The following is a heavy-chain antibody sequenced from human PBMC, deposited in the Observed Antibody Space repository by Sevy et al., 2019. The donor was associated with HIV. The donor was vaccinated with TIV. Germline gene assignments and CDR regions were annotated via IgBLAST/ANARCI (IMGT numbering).Heavy chain of an antibody. D-gene: IGHD3-10*01. V-gene: IGHV4-30-2*01. CDR3: ARDALATGSFEP. CDR1: GGSIISDNYS. Sequence: SETLSLTCAVSGGSIISDNYSWSWMRQPLGKGLEWIGYIYHSGSTHYNLSLRSRVTISVDRSKNQFSLKLRSVTAADTAAYYCARDALATGSFEPWGQGTLVTVSS. CDR2: IYHSGST. J-gene: IGHJ5*02.